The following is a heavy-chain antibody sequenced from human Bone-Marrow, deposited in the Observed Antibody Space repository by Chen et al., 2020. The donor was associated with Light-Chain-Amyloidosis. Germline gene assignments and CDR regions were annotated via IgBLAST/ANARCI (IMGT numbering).Heavy chain of an antibody. Sequence: EVQLVESGGGLVKPGGSLRVSCAASGFTFSNALMGWVRQAPGKGLDWVGRIKSKTDGWTTDDAAPVEGRCTISRDDSKNTLYLQMNSLKTEVTAVYYWTTYRWEVVGLDYWGQGTLVTVSS. CDR3: TTYRWEVVGLDY. CDR1: GFTFSNAL. CDR2: IKSKTDGWTT. J-gene: IGHJ4*02. D-gene: IGHD1-26*01. V-gene: IGHV3-15*01.